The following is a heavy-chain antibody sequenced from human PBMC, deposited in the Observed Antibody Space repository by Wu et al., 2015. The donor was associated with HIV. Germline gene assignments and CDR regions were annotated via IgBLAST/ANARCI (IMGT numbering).Heavy chain of an antibody. CDR1: GGTFSSYA. V-gene: IGHV1-2*02. D-gene: IGHD1-14*01. Sequence: QVQLVQSGAEVKKPGSSVKVSCKASGGTFSSYAISWVRQAPGQGLEWMGWINPNSGGTNYAQKFQGRVTMTRDTSISTAYMELSRLRSDDTAVYYCARVNLGFDYWGQGTLVTVSS. J-gene: IGHJ4*02. CDR2: INPNSGGT. CDR3: ARVNLGFDY.